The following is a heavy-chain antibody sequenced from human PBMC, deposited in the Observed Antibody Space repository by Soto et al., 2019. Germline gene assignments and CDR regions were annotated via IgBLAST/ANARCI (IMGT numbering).Heavy chain of an antibody. D-gene: IGHD6-13*01. CDR2: IYYSGST. J-gene: IGHJ6*02. V-gene: IGHV4-59*01. Sequence: AATLSLTFTASGGSISSYYWSWIRQPPGKRLEWIGYIYYSGSTNYNPSLKSRVTISVDTSKNQFSLKLSSVTAADTAVYYCASSNIAAAGFYYYGMDVCGRGTTVT. CDR1: GGSISSYY. CDR3: ASSNIAAAGFYYYGMDV.